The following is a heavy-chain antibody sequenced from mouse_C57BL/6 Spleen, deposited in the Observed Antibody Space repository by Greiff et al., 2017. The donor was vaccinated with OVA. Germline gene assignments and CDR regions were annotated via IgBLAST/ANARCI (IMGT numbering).Heavy chain of an antibody. D-gene: IGHD4-1*01. J-gene: IGHJ4*01. CDR2: ISYDGSN. CDR1: GYSITSGSY. CDR3: AREGDWDVHYAMDY. V-gene: IGHV3-6*01. Sequence: EVQRVESGPGLVKPSQSLSLTCSVTGYSITSGSYWNWIRQFPGNKLEWMGYISYDGSNNYNPSLKNRISITRDTSKNQFFLKLNSVTTEDTATYYCAREGDWDVHYAMDYWGQGTSVTVSS.